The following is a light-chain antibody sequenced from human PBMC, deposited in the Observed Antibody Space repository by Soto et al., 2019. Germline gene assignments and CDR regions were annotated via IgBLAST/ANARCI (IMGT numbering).Light chain of an antibody. Sequence: QSALTQPPSASGSPGQSVTISCIGTSSDVGDYNYVSWYQQHPGKAPKLLINEVTKRSSGVPDRFSGSKSGNTASLTVSGLQAEDEADYYCNSYAGSNNPFVFGTGTKLTVL. CDR2: EVT. CDR3: NSYAGSNNPFV. V-gene: IGLV2-8*01. CDR1: SSDVGDYNY. J-gene: IGLJ1*01.